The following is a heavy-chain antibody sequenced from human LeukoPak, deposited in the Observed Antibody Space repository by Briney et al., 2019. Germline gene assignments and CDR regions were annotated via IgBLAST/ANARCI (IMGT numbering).Heavy chain of an antibody. CDR2: ISGSGAST. J-gene: IGHJ4*02. CDR3: AKTTYYDSSGYSDFDY. V-gene: IGHV3-23*01. D-gene: IGHD3-22*01. Sequence: GGSLRLSCAASGFTFSSYAMSWVRQAPGKGLEWVSAISGSGASTYYADSVKGRFTISRDNSKNPLYLQMNSLRAEDTAVYYCAKTTYYDSSGYSDFDYWGQGTLVTVSS. CDR1: GFTFSSYA.